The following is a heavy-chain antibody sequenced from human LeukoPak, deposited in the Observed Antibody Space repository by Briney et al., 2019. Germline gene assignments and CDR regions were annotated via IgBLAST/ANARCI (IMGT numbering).Heavy chain of an antibody. D-gene: IGHD1-1*01. CDR1: GGSISRGGYY. Sequence: SQTLPLTCTVSGGSISRGGYYWSWIRQPPGKGLEWIGYINDSGSTNSNPSLKSRVTMSVDTSKNQFSLKLSSVTAADTAVYYCTRRGRNNWGEGNDYWGQGTLVTVSS. J-gene: IGHJ4*02. CDR2: INDSGST. V-gene: IGHV4-61*08. CDR3: TRRGRNNWGEGNDY.